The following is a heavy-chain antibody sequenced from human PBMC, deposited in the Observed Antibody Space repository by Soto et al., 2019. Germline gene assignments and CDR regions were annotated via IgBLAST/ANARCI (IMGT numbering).Heavy chain of an antibody. CDR1: GGSVSSGSYR. D-gene: IGHD3-10*01. Sequence: TLSLTCTVSGGSVSSGSYRWAWIRQPPGKGLEYIGSIYYTGSTNYNPSLKSRVSISLDAPMNHFSLKMTSVTAADTAVYFCARGDYQNWFDPWGLGTLVTVSS. CDR2: IYYTGST. CDR3: ARGDYQNWFDP. J-gene: IGHJ5*02. V-gene: IGHV4-61*01.